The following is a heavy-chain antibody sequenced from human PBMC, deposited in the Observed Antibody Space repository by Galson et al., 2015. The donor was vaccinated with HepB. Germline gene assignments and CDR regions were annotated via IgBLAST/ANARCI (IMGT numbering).Heavy chain of an antibody. Sequence: SVKVSCKVSGYTLTELSMHWVRQAPGKGLEWMGGFDPEDGETIYAQKFQGRVTMTEDTSTDTAYMELSSLRSEDTAVYYCATVLDNDSSYAFDIWGQGTMVTVSS. CDR2: FDPEDGET. V-gene: IGHV1-24*01. CDR1: GYTLTELS. D-gene: IGHD3-22*01. J-gene: IGHJ3*02. CDR3: ATVLDNDSSYAFDI.